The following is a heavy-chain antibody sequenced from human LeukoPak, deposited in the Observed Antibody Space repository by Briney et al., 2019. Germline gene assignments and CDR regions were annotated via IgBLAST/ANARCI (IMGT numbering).Heavy chain of an antibody. CDR2: IYSGGST. CDR1: GFTVSSNY. Sequence: GGSMRLSCAAYGFTVSSNYMSWVRQAPGKGLEWVSVIYSGGSTYYADSVNGRFTISRDNSKNTLYLQMNSLRAEDTAVYYCARGTPTVESWFDPWGQGTLVTVSS. J-gene: IGHJ5*02. D-gene: IGHD4-17*01. V-gene: IGHV3-66*02. CDR3: ARGTPTVESWFDP.